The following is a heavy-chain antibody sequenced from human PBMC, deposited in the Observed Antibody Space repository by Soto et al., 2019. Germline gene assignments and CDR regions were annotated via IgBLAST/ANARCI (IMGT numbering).Heavy chain of an antibody. D-gene: IGHD3-22*01. V-gene: IGHV3-74*01. CDR1: GFTFSSYW. CDR2: INRDGSST. J-gene: IGHJ4*02. Sequence: GGSLRLSCVASGFTFSSYWMHWVRQAPGKGLVWVSRINRDGSSTSYADSVKGRFTISRDNAKNTLYLQVNSLRAEDTAVYYCASYYYDSSGYYNHDYWGQGTLVTVSS. CDR3: ASYYYDSSGYYNHDY.